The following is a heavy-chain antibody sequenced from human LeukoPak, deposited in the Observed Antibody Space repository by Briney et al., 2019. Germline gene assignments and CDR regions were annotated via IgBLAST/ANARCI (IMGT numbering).Heavy chain of an antibody. Sequence: PSETLSLTCTVSGGSISSSSYYWGWIRQPPGKGLEWIGSIYYSGSTYYNPSLRSRVAISVDTSKNQFSLKLSSVTAADTAVYYCAREKLVVRGVIGNWFDPWGQGTLVTVSS. V-gene: IGHV4-39*07. CDR3: AREKLVVRGVIGNWFDP. D-gene: IGHD3-10*01. J-gene: IGHJ5*02. CDR1: GGSISSSSYY. CDR2: IYYSGST.